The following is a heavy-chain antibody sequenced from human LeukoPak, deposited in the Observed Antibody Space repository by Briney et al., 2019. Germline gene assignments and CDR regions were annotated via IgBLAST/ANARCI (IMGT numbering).Heavy chain of an antibody. CDR2: IWYDGSNK. CDR1: GFTFSSYG. Sequence: GGSLRLSCAASGFTFSSYGMHWVRQAPGKGLEWVAVIWYDGSNKYYADSVKGRFTISRDNSKNTLYLQMNSLRAEDTAVYHCARSSGWSETDFDYWGQGTLVTVSS. J-gene: IGHJ4*02. V-gene: IGHV3-33*01. D-gene: IGHD6-19*01. CDR3: ARSSGWSETDFDY.